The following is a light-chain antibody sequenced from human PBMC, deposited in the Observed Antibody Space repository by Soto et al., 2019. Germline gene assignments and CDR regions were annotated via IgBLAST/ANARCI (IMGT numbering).Light chain of an antibody. CDR1: QTINNN. CDR2: GAS. V-gene: IGKV3-15*01. CDR3: QQYDKWPWT. J-gene: IGKJ1*01. Sequence: DIVMTQSPATLSMSPGERATLSCRASQTINNNLAWNQQEPGQAPRLLIYGASTRATGIPDRFSGSGSGTEFTLTISSLQSEDFAVYYCQQYDKWPWTFGQGTKVEIK.